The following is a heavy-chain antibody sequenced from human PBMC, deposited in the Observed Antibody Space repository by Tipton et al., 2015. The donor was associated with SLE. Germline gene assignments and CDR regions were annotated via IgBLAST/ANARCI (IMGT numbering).Heavy chain of an antibody. CDR2: VFHSGST. CDR1: GGSISSYY. J-gene: IGHJ4*02. CDR3: ARHSKNRTYNDGRSPSYFYS. D-gene: IGHD5-18*01. V-gene: IGHV4-59*08. Sequence: TLSLTCTVSGGSISSYYWSWIRQPAGKGLEWIGEVFHSGSTKYNSSLKSRVTISVDTPKNQFSLNLTSVTATDAAFYYCARHSKNRTYNDGRSPSYFYSWSQGTLVTVSS.